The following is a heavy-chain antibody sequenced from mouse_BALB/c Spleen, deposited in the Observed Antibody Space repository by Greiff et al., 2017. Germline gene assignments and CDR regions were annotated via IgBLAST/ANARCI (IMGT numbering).Heavy chain of an antibody. CDR2: VLRGSGST. J-gene: IGHJ1*01. Sequence: VKLVESGAELMKPGASVKISCKATGYTFSSYWIVWVMQRPGHGFVWIGEVLRGSGSTNYNEKFKGKATFTADTSSNTAYMQLSSLTSEDSAVYYCAESLYGSSTDWYFDVWGAGTAVTVSS. D-gene: IGHD1-1*01. V-gene: IGHV1-9*01. CDR1: GYTFSSYW. CDR3: AESLYGSSTDWYFDV.